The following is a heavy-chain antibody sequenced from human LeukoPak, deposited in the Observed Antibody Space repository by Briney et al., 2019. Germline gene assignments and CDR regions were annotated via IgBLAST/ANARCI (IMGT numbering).Heavy chain of an antibody. CDR3: AHRRRPSSYHDNGFAA. CDR1: GCSLTTSGVG. V-gene: IGHV2-5*01. CDR2: IYWNVDK. D-gene: IGHD6-6*01. Sequence: YGPTLVNPKQTLTLTCTFSGCSLTTSGVGVGWIRQRPGKGLEWLAVIYWNVDKSYSPSLKSRLTITKDTSKSQVVLTMTTMDPADTATYYCAHRRRPSSYHDNGFAAWGQGTLVAVSS. J-gene: IGHJ5*02.